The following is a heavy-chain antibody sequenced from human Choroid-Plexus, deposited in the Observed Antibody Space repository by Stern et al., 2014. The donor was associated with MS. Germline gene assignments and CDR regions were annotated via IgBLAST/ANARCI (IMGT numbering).Heavy chain of an antibody. J-gene: IGHJ6*02. CDR2: INPNTVGH. CDR1: GYIFTGYY. D-gene: IGHD3-3*01. Sequence: QVQLVESGAEVKKPGASVKVSCKTSGYIFTGYYIHWVRQAPGHGLEWMEWINPNTVGHKYAQKFQGRVTMSRDTSISTAYVELSSLTSDDTAVYYCARDQRGITIFGVVTDYYYLGMDVWGQGTTVTVSS. CDR3: ARDQRGITIFGVVTDYYYLGMDV. V-gene: IGHV1-2*02.